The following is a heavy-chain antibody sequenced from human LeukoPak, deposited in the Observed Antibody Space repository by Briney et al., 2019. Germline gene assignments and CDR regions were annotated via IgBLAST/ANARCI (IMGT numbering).Heavy chain of an antibody. CDR1: GFTFTKFG. D-gene: IGHD1-26*01. CDR3: VKGKWEDNHYYYGLDV. V-gene: IGHV3-30*18. Sequence: PGRSLRLSCAASGFTFTKFGMHWVRQSPGKGLEGVAAIPYDAFNEDYGRSVRGRFTISRDNSKNTVDLQMNSLRPEDTAVYFCVKGKWEDNHYYYGLDVWGQGTSVIVAS. CDR2: IPYDAFNE. J-gene: IGHJ6*02.